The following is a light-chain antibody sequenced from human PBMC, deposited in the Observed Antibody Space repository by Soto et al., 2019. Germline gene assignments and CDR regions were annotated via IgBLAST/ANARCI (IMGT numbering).Light chain of an antibody. CDR1: QGLCHF. CDR3: QMYTSAPPRFT. V-gene: IGKV1-27*01. CDR2: GAS. Sequence: DIQMTQSPSSLSASVGDRVTITCRASQGLCHFVAWYQQKPGKVPRLLIYGASTLQSGVPSRFSGSGSGTDFALTISSLQPEDVATYYCQMYTSAPPRFTFGGGTKVEIK. J-gene: IGKJ4*01.